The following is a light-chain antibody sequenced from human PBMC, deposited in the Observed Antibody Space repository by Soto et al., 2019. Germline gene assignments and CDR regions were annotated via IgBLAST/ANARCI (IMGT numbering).Light chain of an antibody. CDR2: AAS. CDR1: RSISNY. V-gene: IGKV1-39*01. J-gene: IGKJ1*01. CDR3: QQSYSVPR. Sequence: DIQMTQSPSSLSASVGDRVTITCRASRSISNYLNWYQQKSGKVPRLLIYAASSLQPGVPSRFSGTGTGTAFTITITRLQPEDSATYYCQQSYSVPRFGPGTRVDLK.